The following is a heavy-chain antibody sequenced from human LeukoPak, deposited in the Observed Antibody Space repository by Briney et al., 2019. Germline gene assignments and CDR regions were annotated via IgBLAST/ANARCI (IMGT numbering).Heavy chain of an antibody. CDR2: MNPNSGNT. Sequence: ASVKVSCKASGYTFTSYDINWVRQATGQGLEWMGWMNPNSGNTGYAQKFQGRVTMTRNTSISTAYMELSSLRSEDTAVYYCARTTIGYCSSTSCGDYWGQGTLVTVSS. V-gene: IGHV1-8*01. J-gene: IGHJ4*02. D-gene: IGHD2-2*01. CDR3: ARTTIGYCSSTSCGDY. CDR1: GYTFTSYD.